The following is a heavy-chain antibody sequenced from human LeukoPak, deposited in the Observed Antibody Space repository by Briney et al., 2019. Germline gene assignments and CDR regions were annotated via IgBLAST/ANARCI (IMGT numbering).Heavy chain of an antibody. CDR1: GFTFSSYS. CDR3: ARGSVRGGAFDI. Sequence: GGSLRLSCAASGFTFSSYSMNWVRQAPGEGLEWVSSISSSSSYIYYADSVKGRFTISRDNAKNSLYLQMNSLRAEDTAVYYCARGSVRGGAFDIWGQGTMVTVSS. V-gene: IGHV3-21*01. D-gene: IGHD3-10*02. J-gene: IGHJ3*02. CDR2: ISSSSSYI.